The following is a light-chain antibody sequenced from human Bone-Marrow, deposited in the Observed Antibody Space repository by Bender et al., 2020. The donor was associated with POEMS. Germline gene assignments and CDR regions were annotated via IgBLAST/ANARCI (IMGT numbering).Light chain of an antibody. CDR2: DVT. Sequence: QSALTQPASVSGSPGQSIAISCTGTSSDVGSYSLVSWYQQHPGKAPKVMIYDVTKRPSGVSDRFSGSKSYNTASLTISGLQADDEADYYCCSYAGSHTWVFGGGTRLTVL. CDR3: CSYAGSHTWV. CDR1: SSDVGSYSL. V-gene: IGLV2-23*02. J-gene: IGLJ3*02.